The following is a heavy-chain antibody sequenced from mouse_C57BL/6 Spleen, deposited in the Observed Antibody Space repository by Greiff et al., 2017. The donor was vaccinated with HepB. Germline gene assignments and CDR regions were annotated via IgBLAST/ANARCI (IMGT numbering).Heavy chain of an antibody. CDR3: ARYPLRRDAMDY. J-gene: IGHJ4*01. CDR2: IYPGDGDT. D-gene: IGHD1-1*01. Sequence: VQLQQSGPELVKPGASVKISCKASGYAFSSSWMNWVKQRPGKGLEWIGRIYPGDGDTNYNGKFKGKATLTADKSSSTAYMQLSSLTSEDSAVYFCARYPLRRDAMDYWGQGTSVTVSS. CDR1: GYAFSSSW. V-gene: IGHV1-82*01.